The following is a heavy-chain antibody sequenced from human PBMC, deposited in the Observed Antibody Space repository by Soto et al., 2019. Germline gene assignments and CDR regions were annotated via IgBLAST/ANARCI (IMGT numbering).Heavy chain of an antibody. D-gene: IGHD2-2*01. CDR3: ARASIVLVPAATIYYYGMDV. V-gene: IGHV3-23*01. CDR1: GVTFSSCA. J-gene: IGHJ6*02. CDR2: IIYSGGST. Sequence: GGSLRLSCAASGVTFSSCAMGWVRQAPGKGLEWVSAIIYSGGSTYYADSVKGRFTISRDNSKNTLYLQMNSLRAEDTAVYYCARASIVLVPAATIYYYGMDVWGQGTTVTVSS.